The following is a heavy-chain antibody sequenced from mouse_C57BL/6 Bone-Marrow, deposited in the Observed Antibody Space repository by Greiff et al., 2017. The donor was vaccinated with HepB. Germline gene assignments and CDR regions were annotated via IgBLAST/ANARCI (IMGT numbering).Heavy chain of an antibody. CDR1: GFTFTDYY. CDR3: ARRIVATGYFDY. J-gene: IGHJ2*01. CDR2: IRNKANGYTT. V-gene: IGHV7-3*01. D-gene: IGHD1-1*01. Sequence: EVQGVESGGGLVQPGGSLSLSCAASGFTFTDYYMSWVRQPPGKALEWLGFIRNKANGYTTEYSASVKGRFTISRDNSQSILYLQMNALRAEDSATYYCARRIVATGYFDYWGQGTTLTVSS.